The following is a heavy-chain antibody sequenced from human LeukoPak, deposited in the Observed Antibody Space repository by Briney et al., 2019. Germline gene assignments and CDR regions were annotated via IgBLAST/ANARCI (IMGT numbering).Heavy chain of an antibody. V-gene: IGHV4-61*02. CDR2: IYTSGST. CDR1: GGSISSGSYY. D-gene: IGHD3-9*01. Sequence: PSETLSLTCTVSGGSISSGSYYWSWIRQPAGKGLEWIGRIYTSGSTNYNPSLKSRVTISVDTSKNQFSLKLSSVTAADTAVYYCARGAGPYYYDRNSYKSVWGQGALVTVSS. J-gene: IGHJ4*02. CDR3: ARGAGPYYYDRNSYKSV.